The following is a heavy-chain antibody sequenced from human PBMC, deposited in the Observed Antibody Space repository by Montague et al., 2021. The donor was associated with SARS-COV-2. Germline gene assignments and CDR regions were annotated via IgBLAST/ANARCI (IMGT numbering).Heavy chain of an antibody. CDR3: ARIRVISIFDASKLDAVDV. V-gene: IGHV4-31*03. D-gene: IGHD3-3*01. J-gene: IGHJ6*03. CDR2: IFHSGNT. Sequence: TLSLTCTVSGGSISSGDYYWSWIRQHPGKGLEWIGYIFHSGNTYYNPSLMSRVTISVDTSKNQFSLKLSSVTAADTALYYCARIRVISIFDASKLDAVDVWGNGTTVTVPS. CDR1: GGSISSGDYY.